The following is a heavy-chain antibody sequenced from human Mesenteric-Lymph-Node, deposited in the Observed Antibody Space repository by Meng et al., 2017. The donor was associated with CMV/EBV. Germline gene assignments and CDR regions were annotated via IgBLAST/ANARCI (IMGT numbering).Heavy chain of an antibody. V-gene: IGHV3-74*01. D-gene: IGHD2-2*02. J-gene: IGHJ4*02. CDR1: GFTFSSYW. CDR2: INSDGSST. CDR3: ARAHPRGVVVPAATPED. Sequence: GESLKISCAASGFTFSSYWMHWVRQAPGKGLVWVSRINSDGSSTSYADCVKGRFTISRDNAKNTLYLQMNSLRAEDTAVYYCARAHPRGVVVPAATPEDWGQGTLVTVSS.